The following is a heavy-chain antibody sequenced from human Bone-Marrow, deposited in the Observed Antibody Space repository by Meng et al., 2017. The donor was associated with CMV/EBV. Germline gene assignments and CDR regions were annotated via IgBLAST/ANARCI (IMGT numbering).Heavy chain of an antibody. CDR3: ARGITIFGVVIMAWFDP. D-gene: IGHD3-3*01. CDR1: SICSGDYY. CDR2: IYYSGST. V-gene: IGHV4-30-4*08. J-gene: IGHJ5*02. Sequence: SICSGDYYWSRIRQPPGKGLEWIGYIYYSGSTYYNPSLKSRVTISVDTSKNQFSLKLSSVTAADTAVYYCARGITIFGVVIMAWFDPWGQGTLVTVSS.